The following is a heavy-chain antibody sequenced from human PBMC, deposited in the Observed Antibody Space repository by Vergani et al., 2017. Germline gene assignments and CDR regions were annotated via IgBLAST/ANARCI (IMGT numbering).Heavy chain of an antibody. Sequence: HVQLVQSGAEVKKPGSSVKVSCKASGGTFSSYAISWVRQAPGQGLEWMGGIIPIFGTATYAQKFQGRVTITADESTSTVYMELSSLRSEDTAVYYCARXIVVVPTAMGWFDPWGQGTLVTVSS. CDR3: ARXIVVVPTAMGWFDP. V-gene: IGHV1-69*01. D-gene: IGHD2-2*01. J-gene: IGHJ5*02. CDR1: GGTFSSYA. CDR2: IIPIFGTA.